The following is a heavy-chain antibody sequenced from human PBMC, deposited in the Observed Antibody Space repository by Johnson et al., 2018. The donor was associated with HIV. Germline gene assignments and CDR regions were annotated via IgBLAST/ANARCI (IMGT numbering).Heavy chain of an antibody. D-gene: IGHD3-22*01. V-gene: IGHV3-20*04. J-gene: IGHJ3*02. CDR3: ARDGMIEGTFDI. CDR2: IYWYGGSK. CDR1: GFTFDEYG. Sequence: VQLVESGGVVVQPGGSLRLSCAASGFTFDEYGLSWVRQVPGKGLEGVSGIYWYGGSKNYADSVKGRFNISRDNAKNSLDLQMNSLRAEDTAVYYGARDGMIEGTFDIWGQGTMVTVSS.